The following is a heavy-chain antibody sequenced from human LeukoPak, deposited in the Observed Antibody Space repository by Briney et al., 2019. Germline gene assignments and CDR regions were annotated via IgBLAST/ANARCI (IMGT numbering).Heavy chain of an antibody. CDR2: IYYSGST. Sequence: SETLSLTCTVSGGSITSYYWSWIRQPPGKGLEWIGYIYYSGSTNYNPSLKSRVTISVDTSKNQFSLKLSSVTAADTAVYYCWIVGDSSAYYVDYWGQGTLVTVSS. J-gene: IGHJ4*02. V-gene: IGHV4-59*01. CDR1: GGSITSYY. CDR3: WIVGDSSAYYVDY. D-gene: IGHD3-22*01.